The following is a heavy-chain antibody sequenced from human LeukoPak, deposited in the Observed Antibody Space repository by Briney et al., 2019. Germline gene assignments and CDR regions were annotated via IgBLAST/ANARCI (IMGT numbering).Heavy chain of an antibody. J-gene: IGHJ3*02. CDR1: GFTFSSYA. V-gene: IGHV3-23*01. CDR2: ISGSGGST. CDR3: AKGSAAEGAFDI. Sequence: GGSLRLSCAASGFTFSSYAMSWIRQAPGKGLEWVSAISGSGGSTYYADSVKGRFTISRDNSKNTLYLQMNSLRAEDTAVYYCAKGSAAEGAFDIWGQGTMVTVSS. D-gene: IGHD6-13*01.